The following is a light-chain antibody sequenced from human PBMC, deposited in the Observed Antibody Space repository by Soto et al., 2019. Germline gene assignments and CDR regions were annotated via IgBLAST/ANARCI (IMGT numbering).Light chain of an antibody. V-gene: IGKV3-20*01. CDR1: QSMSSNY. CDR2: GGS. Sequence: EIVLTQSPGTLSLSPGEGATLSCRASQSMSSNYLAWYQQKPRQPPRLLIDGGSSRAAGIPDMFSGSGSGTDFTLSISRLEPEDFAVYYCQQYGSSRTFGQGTKVEVK. CDR3: QQYGSSRT. J-gene: IGKJ1*01.